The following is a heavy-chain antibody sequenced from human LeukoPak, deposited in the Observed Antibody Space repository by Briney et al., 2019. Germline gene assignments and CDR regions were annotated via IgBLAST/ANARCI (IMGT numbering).Heavy chain of an antibody. Sequence: GGSLRLSCAASGFTFSNYGMHWVRQAPGKGLEWVAVIWFDGTNKYYADSVRGRFTISRDNSKNTLYLQMSSLRAEDTAVYYCSRDRGVAAHLDYWGQGTLVSVSS. D-gene: IGHD5-12*01. V-gene: IGHV3-33*01. CDR1: GFTFSNYG. CDR2: IWFDGTNK. J-gene: IGHJ4*02. CDR3: SRDRGVAAHLDY.